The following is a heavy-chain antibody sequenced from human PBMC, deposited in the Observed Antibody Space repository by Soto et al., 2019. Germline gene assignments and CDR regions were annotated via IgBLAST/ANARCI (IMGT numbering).Heavy chain of an antibody. Sequence: SETLSLTCAVYGGSFSGYYWSWIRQPPGKGLEWIGEINHSGSTNYNPSLKSRVTISVDTSKNQFSLKLSSVTAADTAVYYCARVRKFGELHHPYSYYYGMEVWGRGTLVT. D-gene: IGHD3-10*01. CDR2: INHSGST. V-gene: IGHV4-34*01. CDR1: GGSFSGYY. CDR3: ARVRKFGELHHPYSYYYGMEV. J-gene: IGHJ6*02.